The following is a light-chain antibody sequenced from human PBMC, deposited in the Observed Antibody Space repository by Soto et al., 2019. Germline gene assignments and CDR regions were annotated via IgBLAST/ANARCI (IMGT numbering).Light chain of an antibody. CDR2: GAS. CDR3: QQYGTPLFT. V-gene: IGKV3-20*01. Sequence: IVLTQSPGTLSLSPGERATLSCGASQSVTNNFLAWYQQKPGQAPRLLIYGASSRATGVPDRFSGSGSGPDFTHTISRLEPGDFAVYYCQQYGTPLFTSGPGTKVDIK. CDR1: QSVTNNF. J-gene: IGKJ3*01.